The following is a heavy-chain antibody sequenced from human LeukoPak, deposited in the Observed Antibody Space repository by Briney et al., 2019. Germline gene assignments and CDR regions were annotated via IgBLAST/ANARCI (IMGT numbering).Heavy chain of an antibody. CDR3: ARQSSYSDYGFDY. V-gene: IGHV3-30-3*01. J-gene: IGHJ4*02. D-gene: IGHD4-11*01. CDR1: GFTFSSYV. CDR2: ISCDGNNQ. Sequence: PGGSLRLSCAASGFTFSSYVMHWVRQAPGKGLEWVAVISCDGNNQYYADSVKGRFSISRDNSKNTLYLQMNSLRAEDTAVYYCARQSSYSDYGFDYWGQGTLFTVSS.